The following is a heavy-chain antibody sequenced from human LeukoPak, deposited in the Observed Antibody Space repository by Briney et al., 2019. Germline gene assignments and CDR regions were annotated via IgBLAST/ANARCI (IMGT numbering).Heavy chain of an antibody. J-gene: IGHJ5*02. CDR3: ARGGYDFWSGPSPGDNWFDP. Sequence: ASVKVSCKASGGTFSSYTITWVRQAPGQGLEWMGGISPISGTTNYAQKFQGRVTITADKSTSTAYMELSSLRSEDTAVYYCARGGYDFWSGPSPGDNWFDPWGQGTLVTVSS. D-gene: IGHD3-3*01. V-gene: IGHV1-69*06. CDR2: ISPISGTT. CDR1: GGTFSSYT.